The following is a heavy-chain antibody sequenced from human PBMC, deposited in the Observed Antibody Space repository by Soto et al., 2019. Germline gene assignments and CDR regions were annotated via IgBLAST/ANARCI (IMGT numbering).Heavy chain of an antibody. Sequence: ASVKASCKASGYTFASSDFHWVRQAPGQGLEWVGIFNPTGGGRKRYAQNFQGRVTVTRDTSTNTVYIELSGMRSEDTDAYYCAKVGERAGDPDLDSYYYGMEVSCHGTWVTVSS. CDR2: FNPTGGGRK. J-gene: IGHJ6*02. V-gene: IGHV1-46*01. CDR1: GYTFASSD. D-gene: IGHD3-3*01. CDR3: AKVGERAGDPDLDSYYYGMEV.